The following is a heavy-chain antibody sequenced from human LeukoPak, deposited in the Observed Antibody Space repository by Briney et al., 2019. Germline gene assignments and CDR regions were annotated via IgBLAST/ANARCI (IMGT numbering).Heavy chain of an antibody. D-gene: IGHD3-22*01. Sequence: ASVKVSCKASGYTFTSYYMHWVRQAPGQGLEWMGIINPSGGSTSYAQKFQGRVTMTRDTSTSTVYMELSSLRSEDTAVYYCARDGEQYYASSGFIDYWGQGTLVTVSS. CDR3: ARDGEQYYASSGFIDY. CDR2: INPSGGST. V-gene: IGHV1-46*01. J-gene: IGHJ4*02. CDR1: GYTFTSYY.